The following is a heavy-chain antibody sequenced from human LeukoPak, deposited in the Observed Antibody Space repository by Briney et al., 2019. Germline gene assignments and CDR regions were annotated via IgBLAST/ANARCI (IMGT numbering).Heavy chain of an antibody. V-gene: IGHV5-51*01. CDR1: GYNFAHDW. CDR3: ARRDQVATTFDY. J-gene: IGHJ4*02. D-gene: IGHD1-14*01. Sequence: GESLKISCKGSGYNFAHDWIGWVRQMPGKGLEWMGIIYPGDSDTRYSPSFQGQVTISADKSISTAYLQWSSLKASDTAMYYCARRDQVATTFDYWAREPWSPSPQ. CDR2: IYPGDSDT.